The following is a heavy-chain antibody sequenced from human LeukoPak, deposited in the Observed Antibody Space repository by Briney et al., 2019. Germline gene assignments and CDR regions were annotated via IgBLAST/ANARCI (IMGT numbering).Heavy chain of an antibody. J-gene: IGHJ4*02. D-gene: IGHD4-11*01. V-gene: IGHV3-7*03. Sequence: GGSLRLSCAASGFTFNSYWMTWFRQAPGQGLEWVANIKPDGSAKYCVDSVKGRFTISRDNAKNSLYLQMNSLRAEDTAVYYCAKKTPDYSPFGYWGQGTLVTVSS. CDR3: AKKTPDYSPFGY. CDR2: IKPDGSAK. CDR1: GFTFNSYW.